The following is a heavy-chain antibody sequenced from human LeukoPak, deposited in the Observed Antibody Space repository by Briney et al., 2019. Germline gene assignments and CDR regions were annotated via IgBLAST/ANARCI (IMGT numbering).Heavy chain of an antibody. Sequence: ASVKVSCKASGYTFTSHGISWVRQAPGQGLEWMGWIGAYNGNTNYAQKLQGRVTMTTDTSTSTAYMELRSLRSDDTAVYYCARVGGYYPSHWYFDLWGRGTLVTVSS. CDR2: IGAYNGNT. CDR1: GYTFTSHG. D-gene: IGHD3-22*01. V-gene: IGHV1-18*01. J-gene: IGHJ2*01. CDR3: ARVGGYYPSHWYFDL.